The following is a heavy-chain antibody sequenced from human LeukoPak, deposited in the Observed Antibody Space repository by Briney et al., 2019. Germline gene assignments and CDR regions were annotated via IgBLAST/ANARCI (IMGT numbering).Heavy chain of an antibody. CDR2: IYYSGST. D-gene: IGHD3-10*01. Sequence: SETLSLTCTVSGGSISSYYWSWIRQPPGKGLEWIWYIYYSGSTNYNPSLKSRVTISVDTSKNQFSLKLSSVTAADTAVYYCARTYGSIDYWGQGTLVTVSS. V-gene: IGHV4-59*12. CDR3: ARTYGSIDY. CDR1: GGSISSYY. J-gene: IGHJ4*02.